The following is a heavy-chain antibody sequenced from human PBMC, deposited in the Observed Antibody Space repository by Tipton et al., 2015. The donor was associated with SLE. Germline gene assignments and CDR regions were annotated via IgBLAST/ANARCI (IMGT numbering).Heavy chain of an antibody. Sequence: TLSLTCTVSGGSLSSYYWSWVRQPAGMGLEWIGRMYTSGSTDYNPSLKSRVTMSVDTSKKQISLKLSLVTAADTAVYFCAREPVVGATQWGQGTLVTVSS. D-gene: IGHD1-26*01. CDR1: GGSLSSYY. CDR2: MYTSGST. V-gene: IGHV4-4*07. J-gene: IGHJ4*02. CDR3: AREPVVGATQ.